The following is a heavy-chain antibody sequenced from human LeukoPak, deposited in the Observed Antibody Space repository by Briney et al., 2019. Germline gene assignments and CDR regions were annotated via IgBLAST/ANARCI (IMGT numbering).Heavy chain of an antibody. Sequence: GGSLRLSCAASGFTFSSYSMNWVRQAPGKGLEWVSSISSSSSYIYYAGSVKGRFTISRDNAKNSLYLQMNSLRAEDTAVYYCARLRGSRIAVAGDFDYWGQGTLVTVSS. V-gene: IGHV3-21*01. CDR3: ARLRGSRIAVAGDFDY. J-gene: IGHJ4*02. CDR2: ISSSSSYI. CDR1: GFTFSSYS. D-gene: IGHD6-19*01.